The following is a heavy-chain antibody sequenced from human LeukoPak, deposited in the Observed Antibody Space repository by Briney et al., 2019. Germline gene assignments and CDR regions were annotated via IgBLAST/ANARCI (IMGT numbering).Heavy chain of an antibody. CDR1: GGSISGSSYY. J-gene: IGHJ6*02. D-gene: IGHD6-13*01. CDR3: ARDRIAAAAHSYYYGMDV. Sequence: SETLSLTCTVSGGSISGSSYYWGWIRQPPGKGLEWIGSIYYSGSTYYNPSLKSRVTISVDTSKNQFSLKLNSVTATDTAVYYCARDRIAAAAHSYYYGMDVWGQGTTVTVSS. CDR2: IYYSGST. V-gene: IGHV4-39*02.